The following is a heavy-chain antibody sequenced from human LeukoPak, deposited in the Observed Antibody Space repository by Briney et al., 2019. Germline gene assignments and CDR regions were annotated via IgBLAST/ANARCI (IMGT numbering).Heavy chain of an antibody. Sequence: ASVKVSCKASGYTFTGYYMHWVRQAPGQGLEWMGWINPNSGGTDYAQKFQGRVTMTRDTSISTAHMELSRLRSDDTAVYYCAPGSGPRYFDWLGWGQGTLVTVSS. CDR2: INPNSGGT. CDR3: APGSGPRYFDWLG. CDR1: GYTFTGYY. V-gene: IGHV1-2*02. D-gene: IGHD3-9*01. J-gene: IGHJ4*02.